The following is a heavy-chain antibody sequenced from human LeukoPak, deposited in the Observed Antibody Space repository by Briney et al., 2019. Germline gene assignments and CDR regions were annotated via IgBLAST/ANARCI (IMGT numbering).Heavy chain of an antibody. D-gene: IGHD3-9*01. V-gene: IGHV5-51*01. J-gene: IGHJ4*02. CDR1: GYSFNTYW. Sequence: GESLKISCKGSGYSFNTYWIAWVRQMPGKGLEWMRIIYPGDSDTRYSPSFQGTVTLSADQSIRTAHLHWRSLKASDTAMYYCARHADYNVLTGYFKGHLDYWGQGTLVTVSS. CDR3: ARHADYNVLTGYFKGHLDY. CDR2: IYPGDSDT.